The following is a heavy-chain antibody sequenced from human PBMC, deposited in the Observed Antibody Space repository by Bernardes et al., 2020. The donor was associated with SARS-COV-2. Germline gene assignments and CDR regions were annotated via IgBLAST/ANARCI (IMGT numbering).Heavy chain of an antibody. CDR3: ARGVYGDYEWYFEL. V-gene: IGHV4-39*01. CDR2: VYYSGST. D-gene: IGHD4-17*01. CDR1: GGSISSSGYY. J-gene: IGHJ2*01. Sequence: SETLSLTCTVSGGSISSSGYYWAWIRQPPGKGLEWIGSVYYSGSTYYNPSLKSRVTISVDTSKNQFSLKLSAVTAADTAVYYCARGVYGDYEWYFELWGRGTLVTVSS.